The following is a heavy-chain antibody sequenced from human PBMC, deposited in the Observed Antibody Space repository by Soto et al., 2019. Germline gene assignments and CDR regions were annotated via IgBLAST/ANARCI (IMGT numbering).Heavy chain of an antibody. Sequence: RESMQLPCRVCVYSLTNYWIFWGCQTPGKGLEWMGIIYPGDSDTRYSPSFQGQVIVSVEQSISTAYLQWSSLQASATAMYYCAIQDYNYAYVDFWGQGTMVTVSS. J-gene: IGHJ4*02. CDR3: AIQDYNYAYVDF. V-gene: IGHV5-51*01. D-gene: IGHD5-18*01. CDR2: IYPGDSDT. CDR1: VYSLTNYW.